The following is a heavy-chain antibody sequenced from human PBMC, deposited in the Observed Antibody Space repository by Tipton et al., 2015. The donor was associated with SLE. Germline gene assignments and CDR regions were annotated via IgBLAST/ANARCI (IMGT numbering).Heavy chain of an antibody. J-gene: IGHJ4*02. CDR3: ATGWLNWNDIVDD. CDR2: IYYSGRT. V-gene: IGHV4-39*07. D-gene: IGHD1-20*01. CDR1: GGSIGSRSHY. Sequence: TLSLTCTVSGGSIGSRSHYWGWIRQIPGKGLEWIGSIYYSGRTYYNPSLKSRVTVSVDTSKNQFSLKLTSVTAADTAIYYCATGWLNWNDIVDDWSQGTLVTVSS.